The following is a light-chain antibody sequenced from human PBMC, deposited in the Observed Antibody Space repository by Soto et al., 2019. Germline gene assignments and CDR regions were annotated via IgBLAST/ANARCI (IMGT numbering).Light chain of an antibody. Sequence: QSVLTQPASVSGSPGQSITISCTGSSSDIGGYNYVSWYQQHPGKVHKLMINDVSNRPSGVSYRLSGSKSGNTASLTISGLQAEDEADYYCSSFTGDNTHVFGSGTKVAVL. CDR2: DVS. V-gene: IGLV2-14*03. CDR1: SSDIGGYNY. J-gene: IGLJ1*01. CDR3: SSFTGDNTHV.